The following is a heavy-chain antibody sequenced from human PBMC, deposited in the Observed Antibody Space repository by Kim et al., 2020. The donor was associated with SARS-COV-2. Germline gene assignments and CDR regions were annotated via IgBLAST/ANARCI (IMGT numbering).Heavy chain of an antibody. CDR3: ARGESSGYSDY. CDR2: SRNKANSYTT. J-gene: IGHJ4*02. CDR1: GFTFNDHY. D-gene: IGHD3-22*01. Sequence: GGSLRLSCAVSGFTFNDHYMDWVRQAPGKGLEWVGRSRNKANSYTTEYAASVKGRFTISRDDSKNSLSLQMNSLKTEDTAVYYCARGESSGYSDYWGQG. V-gene: IGHV3-72*01.